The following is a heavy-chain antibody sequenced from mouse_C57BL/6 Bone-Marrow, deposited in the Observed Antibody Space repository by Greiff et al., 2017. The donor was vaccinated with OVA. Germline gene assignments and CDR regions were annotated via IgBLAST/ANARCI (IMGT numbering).Heavy chain of an antibody. CDR2: ISDGGSYT. CDR1: GFTFSSYA. V-gene: IGHV5-4*01. Sequence: EVQGVESGGGLVKPGGSLKLSCAASGFTFSSYAMSWVRQTPEKRLEWVATISDGGSYTYYPDNVQGRFTISRDNAKKNLYLQMSHLKSEDTAMYYCARDEELGPYYYGSGWYVDVWGTGTTVTVSS. D-gene: IGHD1-1*01. CDR3: ARDEELGPYYYGSGWYVDV. J-gene: IGHJ1*03.